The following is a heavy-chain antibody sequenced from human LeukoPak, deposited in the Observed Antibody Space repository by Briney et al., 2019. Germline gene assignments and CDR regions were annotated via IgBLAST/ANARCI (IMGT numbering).Heavy chain of an antibody. Sequence: ASVTVSCKASGYTFTSYGISWVRQAPGQGLEWMGWISAYNGITNYAQKLQGRVTMTTDTSTSTAYMELRSLRSDDTAVYYCARDAEGVDTAMVAYYYYGMDVWGQGTTVTVSS. CDR2: ISAYNGIT. V-gene: IGHV1-18*01. J-gene: IGHJ6*02. CDR1: GYTFTSYG. D-gene: IGHD5-18*01. CDR3: ARDAEGVDTAMVAYYYYGMDV.